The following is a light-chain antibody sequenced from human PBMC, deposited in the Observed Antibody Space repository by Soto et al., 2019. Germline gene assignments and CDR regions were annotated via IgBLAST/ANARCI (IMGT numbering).Light chain of an antibody. V-gene: IGKV3-15*01. J-gene: IGKJ3*01. Sequence: ETVMTQSPATLSVSPGERPTLSCRASQSVSSNLAWYQQKPGQAPRLLIYDASTRATGIPARFSGSGSGTGFTLTISSLQSEDFAVYYCQQYTTWPLTFGPGTKVDIK. CDR3: QQYTTWPLT. CDR1: QSVSSN. CDR2: DAS.